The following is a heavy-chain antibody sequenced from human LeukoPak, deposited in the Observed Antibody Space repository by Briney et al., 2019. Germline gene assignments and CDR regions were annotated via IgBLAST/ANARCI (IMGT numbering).Heavy chain of an antibody. V-gene: IGHV5-51*01. J-gene: IGHJ6*03. D-gene: IGHD3-10*01. CDR2: IYYGDSDT. CDR3: ARDGSGSPGYYMDV. CDR1: GHSFSNHW. Sequence: PGESLQISCKGSGHSFSNHWIAWVRQMPGKGLEWMGSIYYGDSDTRYSPSFQGQVTISADRSISTAYLQWRSLKASDTAMYYCARDGSGSPGYYMDVWGKGTTVTVSS.